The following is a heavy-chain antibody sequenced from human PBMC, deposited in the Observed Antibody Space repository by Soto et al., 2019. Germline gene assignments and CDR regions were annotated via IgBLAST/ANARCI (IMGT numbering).Heavy chain of an antibody. J-gene: IGHJ4*02. CDR1: GYTLTSYA. CDR3: ARDLGGWPDY. V-gene: IGHV1-3*01. D-gene: IGHD2-15*01. CDR2: INAGNGNT. Sequence: ASVKVSCQASGYTLTSYAMDWVRQAPGQRLEWMGWINAGNGNTKYSQKFQGRVTITRDTSASTAYMELSSLRSEDTAVYYCARDLGGWPDYWGQGTLVTVSS.